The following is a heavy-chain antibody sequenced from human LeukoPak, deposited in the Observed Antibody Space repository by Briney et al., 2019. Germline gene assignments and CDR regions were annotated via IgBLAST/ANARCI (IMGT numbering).Heavy chain of an antibody. CDR3: ARDRRRDTAMVTSPDY. Sequence: SETLSLTCTVSGVSISSSNSYWGWIRQPPGKGLEWIGEINHSGSTNYNPSLKSRVTISVDTSKNQFSLKLSSVTAADTAVYYCARDRRRDTAMVTSPDYWGQGTLVTVSS. D-gene: IGHD5-18*01. CDR2: INHSGST. CDR1: GVSISSSNSY. V-gene: IGHV4-39*07. J-gene: IGHJ4*02.